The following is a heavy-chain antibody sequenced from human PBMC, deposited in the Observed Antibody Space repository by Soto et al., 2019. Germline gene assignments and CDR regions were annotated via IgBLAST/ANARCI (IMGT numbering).Heavy chain of an antibody. CDR1: GYPFTGYD. CDR3: AQEVAGEYFQH. D-gene: IGHD6-19*01. Sequence: QVQLVQSGAEVKKPGASVKVSCKASGYPFTGYDINWVRQATGQGLEWMGWMNPNSGNIGYAQKFQGRVTMTRNTSISTAYMELSSLRSEDTAVYYCAQEVAGEYFQHWGQGTLVTVSS. J-gene: IGHJ1*01. V-gene: IGHV1-8*01. CDR2: MNPNSGNI.